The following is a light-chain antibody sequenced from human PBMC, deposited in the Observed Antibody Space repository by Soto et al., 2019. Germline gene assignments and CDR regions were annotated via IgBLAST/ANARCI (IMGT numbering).Light chain of an antibody. Sequence: QSALTQPPSASASPGQSVTISCTGSSSDVGGYNYVSWYRQHPGNAPKVMIYEVSKRPSGVPDRFSGSKSGNTASLTVSGLQAEDEADYYCSSYAGINILYVFGTGTKLTVL. V-gene: IGLV2-8*01. CDR2: EVS. J-gene: IGLJ1*01. CDR3: SSYAGINILYV. CDR1: SSDVGGYNY.